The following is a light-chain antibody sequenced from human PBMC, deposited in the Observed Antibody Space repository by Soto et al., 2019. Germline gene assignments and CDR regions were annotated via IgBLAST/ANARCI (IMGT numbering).Light chain of an antibody. CDR1: QSINNW. Sequence: DIQMTQSPSTLSASVGDRVTITCRASQSINNWLAWYQQKPGKAPNLLIYKASSLQSGVPSRFSGSGSGTEFTLTISSLQPDDSATYYCQQYNSYPWTFGQGTTVEIK. CDR3: QQYNSYPWT. V-gene: IGKV1-5*03. J-gene: IGKJ1*01. CDR2: KAS.